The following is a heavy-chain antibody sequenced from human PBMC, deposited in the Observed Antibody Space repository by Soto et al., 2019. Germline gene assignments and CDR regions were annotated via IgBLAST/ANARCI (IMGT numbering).Heavy chain of an antibody. CDR1: GFTFNNYA. CDR3: AKRPLTAAGFDY. CDR2: ITGSGGGT. Sequence: EVQLLESGGGLVQPGGSLRLSCAASGFTFNNYAMTWVRQAPGKGLEWVSVITGSGGGTYLVDSLKCRFTISRDKSNTPVYLQMNRLRGEDTAVYYCAKRPLTAAGFDYWGQGTLVTVSS. D-gene: IGHD6-13*01. J-gene: IGHJ4*02. V-gene: IGHV3-23*01.